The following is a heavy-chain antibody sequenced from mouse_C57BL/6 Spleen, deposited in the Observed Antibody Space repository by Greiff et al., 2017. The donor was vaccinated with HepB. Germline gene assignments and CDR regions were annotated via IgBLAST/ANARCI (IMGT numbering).Heavy chain of an antibody. CDR1: GYSFTDYN. CDR3: ARVYYSTHYYAMDY. J-gene: IGHJ4*01. CDR2: INPNYGTT. V-gene: IGHV1-39*01. Sequence: VQLKQSGPELVKPGASVKISCKASGYSFTDYNMNWVKQSNGKSLEWIGVINPNYGTTSYNQKFKGKATLTVDQSSSTAYMQLNSLTSEDSAVYYCARVYYSTHYYAMDYWGQGTSVTVSS. D-gene: IGHD2-5*01.